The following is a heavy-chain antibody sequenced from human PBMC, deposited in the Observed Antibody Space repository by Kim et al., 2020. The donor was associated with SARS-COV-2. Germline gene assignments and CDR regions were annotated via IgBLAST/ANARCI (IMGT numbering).Heavy chain of an antibody. V-gene: IGHV3-48*02. D-gene: IGHD3-10*01. Sequence: GGSLRLSCAASGFTFSSYSMNWVRQAPGKGLEWVSYISSSSSTIYYADSVKGRFTISRDNAKNSLYLQMNSLRDEDTAVYYCARDFNQDEYYYGSGRDWYFDLWGRGTLVTVSS. CDR1: GFTFSSYS. CDR3: ARDFNQDEYYYGSGRDWYFDL. J-gene: IGHJ2*01. CDR2: ISSSSSTI.